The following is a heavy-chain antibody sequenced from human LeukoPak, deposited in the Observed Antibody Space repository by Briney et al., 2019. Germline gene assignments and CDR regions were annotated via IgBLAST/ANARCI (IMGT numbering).Heavy chain of an antibody. CDR1: GGSISSYY. Sequence: PSETLSLTCTVSGGSISSYYWSWIRQPAGKGLEWIGRIYTSGSTNYSPSLKSRVTISADTSKNQFSLKLSSVTAADTAVYYCARVPRSYYYYYYMDVWGKGTTVTVSS. J-gene: IGHJ6*03. CDR2: IYTSGST. CDR3: ARVPRSYYYYYYMDV. V-gene: IGHV4-4*07.